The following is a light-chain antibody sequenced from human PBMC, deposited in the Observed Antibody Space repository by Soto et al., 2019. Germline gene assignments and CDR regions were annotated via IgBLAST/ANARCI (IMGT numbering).Light chain of an antibody. CDR3: QQYGGSAPWT. J-gene: IGKJ1*01. V-gene: IGKV3-20*01. Sequence: EIVLTQPPGPLSVSPGDRVTLSCRASQTVNNNYLAWYQQKPGQAPRLLIYGASTPGTGTPPRFSCSGSGKHFTLTVSRLEPEDFAVYYCQQYGGSAPWTFGPGTKVDMK. CDR2: GAS. CDR1: QTVNNNY.